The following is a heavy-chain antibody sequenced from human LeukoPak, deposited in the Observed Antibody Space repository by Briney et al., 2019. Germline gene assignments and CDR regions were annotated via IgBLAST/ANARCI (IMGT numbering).Heavy chain of an antibody. Sequence: GGSLRLSCAASGFTFDDYAMLWVRQAPGKGLEWVSGISWNSGSIGYADSVKGRFTISRDNAKNSLYLQMNSLRAEDTALYYCAKDIGWDYYDSSGYFDYWGQGTLVTVSS. V-gene: IGHV3-9*01. CDR3: AKDIGWDYYDSSGYFDY. D-gene: IGHD3-22*01. CDR2: ISWNSGSI. J-gene: IGHJ4*02. CDR1: GFTFDDYA.